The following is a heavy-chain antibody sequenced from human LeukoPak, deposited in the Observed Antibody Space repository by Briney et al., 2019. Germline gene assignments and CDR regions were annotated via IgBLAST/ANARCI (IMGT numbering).Heavy chain of an antibody. CDR3: ARRGVTMVRGVTMRVWYFDY. Sequence: SETLSLTCAVYGGSFSGYYWSWIRQPPGKGLEWIGEINHSGSTNYNPSLKSRVTISVDTSKNQFSLKLSSVTAADTAGYYCARRGVTMVRGVTMRVWYFDYWGQGTLVTVSS. CDR1: GGSFSGYY. V-gene: IGHV4-34*01. J-gene: IGHJ4*02. CDR2: INHSGST. D-gene: IGHD3-10*01.